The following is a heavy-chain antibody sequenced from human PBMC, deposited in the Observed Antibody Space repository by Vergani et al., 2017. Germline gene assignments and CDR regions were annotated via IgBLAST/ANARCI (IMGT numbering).Heavy chain of an antibody. CDR1: GYTFTGYY. J-gene: IGHJ6*02. D-gene: IGHD5-24*01. V-gene: IGHV1-2*02. CDR3: ARDGLATPHYYYYGMDV. CDR2: INPNSGGT. Sequence: QVQLVQSGAEVKKPGASVKVSCKASGYTFTGYYMHWVRQAPGQGLEWMGWINPNSGGTNYAQKFQGRVTMTRDTSISTAYMELSRLRSDDTAVYYCARDGLATPHYYYYGMDVWGQGTTVTVSS.